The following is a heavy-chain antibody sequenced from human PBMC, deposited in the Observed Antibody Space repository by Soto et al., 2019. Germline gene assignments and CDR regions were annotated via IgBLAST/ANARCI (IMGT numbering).Heavy chain of an antibody. Sequence: QVQLVESGGGVVQPGRSLRLSCAASGFTFSSYGMHWVRQAPGKGLEWVAVIWYDGSNKYYADSVKGRFTISRDNSKNTLYLQMNSLRAEDTAVYYCARDHVAVAGTPSHFDYWGQGTLVTVPS. CDR2: IWYDGSNK. J-gene: IGHJ4*02. CDR3: ARDHVAVAGTPSHFDY. V-gene: IGHV3-33*01. CDR1: GFTFSSYG. D-gene: IGHD6-19*01.